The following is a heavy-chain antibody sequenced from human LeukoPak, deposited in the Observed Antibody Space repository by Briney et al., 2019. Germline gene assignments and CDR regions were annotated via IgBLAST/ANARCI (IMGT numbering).Heavy chain of an antibody. CDR1: GGSFSGYY. D-gene: IGHD3-9*01. Sequence: SETLSLTCAVYGGSFSGYYWSWIRQPPGKGLEWIGEINHSGSANHNPSLKGRVTISVDTSKNQFSLKLSSVTAADTAVYYCARGFDYRRKRFDYWGQGTLVTVSS. V-gene: IGHV4-34*01. CDR2: INHSGSA. J-gene: IGHJ4*02. CDR3: ARGFDYRRKRFDY.